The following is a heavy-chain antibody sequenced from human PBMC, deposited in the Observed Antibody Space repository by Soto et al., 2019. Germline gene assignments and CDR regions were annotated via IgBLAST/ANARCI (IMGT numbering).Heavy chain of an antibody. CDR1: GGTFSSYA. D-gene: IGHD6-19*01. CDR3: AREGAVAGHYFDY. Sequence: QVQLVQSAAEVKKPGSSVKVSCKASGGTFSSYAISWVRQAPGQGLEWVGGIIPIYGTANYAQKFQSRVTITPDKSTSTAYMELSSLRSEDTAVYYCAREGAVAGHYFDYWGQGTLVTVSS. J-gene: IGHJ4*02. CDR2: IIPIYGTA. V-gene: IGHV1-69*06.